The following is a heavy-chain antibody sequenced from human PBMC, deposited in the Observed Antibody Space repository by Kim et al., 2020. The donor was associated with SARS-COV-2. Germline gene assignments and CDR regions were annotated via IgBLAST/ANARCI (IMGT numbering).Heavy chain of an antibody. J-gene: IGHJ4*02. CDR2: IWYDGSNK. CDR3: AKGDIVVVVAANIDY. Sequence: GGSLRLSCAASGFTFSSYAMHWVRQAPGKGLEWVAVIWYDGSNKYYADSVKGRFTISRDNSKNTLYLQMNSLRAEDTAVYYCAKGDIVVVVAANIDYWGQGTLVTVSS. D-gene: IGHD2-15*01. V-gene: IGHV3-33*06. CDR1: GFTFSSYA.